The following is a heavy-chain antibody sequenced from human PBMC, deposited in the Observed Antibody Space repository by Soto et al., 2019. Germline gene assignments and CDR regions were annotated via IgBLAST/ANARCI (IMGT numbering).Heavy chain of an antibody. CDR1: GSSISPFY. J-gene: IGHJ4*02. D-gene: IGHD4-17*01. CDR3: TRVGGYYGDYPNFDY. Sequence: SETLSLTCTVSGSSISPFYWSWIRRPPGKGLEWIGYIYYTGSTNYNPSLKSRVTLSLGTSRNQLSLKLSSVTAADTAVYYCTRVGGYYGDYPNFDYWGPGTLVTVSS. CDR2: IYYTGST. V-gene: IGHV4-59*01.